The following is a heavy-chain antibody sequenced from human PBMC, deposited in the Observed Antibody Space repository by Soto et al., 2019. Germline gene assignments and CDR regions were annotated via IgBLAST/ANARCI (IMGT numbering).Heavy chain of an antibody. CDR2: ISGGGSAT. V-gene: IGHV3-23*01. Sequence: EVQLLESGGGLVQPGGSLRLSCAASGFIFDNYAMSWVRQAPGKGLEWISTISGGGSATFYADSVKGRFTISGDSSKSTMHLQMHSLRAEDTAIYYCAKIKQGYVAYWGQGTQVIVSS. CDR3: AKIKQGYVAY. CDR1: GFIFDNYA. J-gene: IGHJ4*02.